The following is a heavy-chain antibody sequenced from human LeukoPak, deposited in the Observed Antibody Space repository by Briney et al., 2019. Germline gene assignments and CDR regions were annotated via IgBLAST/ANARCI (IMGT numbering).Heavy chain of an antibody. J-gene: IGHJ5*02. V-gene: IGHV1-2*02. CDR2: INPNSGGT. D-gene: IGHD2-15*01. CDR1: GYTFTGCF. CDR3: ARPRLDIVAFDP. Sequence: ASVKVSCKASGYTFTGCFMHWVRQAPGQGLEWMGWINPNSGGTNYAQKFQGRVTMTRDTSISTAYMELSRLRSDDTAVYYCARPRLDIVAFDPWGQGTLVTVST.